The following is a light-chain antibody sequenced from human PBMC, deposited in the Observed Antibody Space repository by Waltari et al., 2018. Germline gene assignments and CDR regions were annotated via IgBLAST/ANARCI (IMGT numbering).Light chain of an antibody. V-gene: IGLV2-23*01. CDR3: SSYGSINTWL. Sequence: QSALTQAASVSGSPGQSITISCTGTSSDVGSYNIVSWYQPHPGQAPTLIISEATMRPSGVSNRFSGAKSGNTASLTISGLQAEDEADYFCSSYGSINTWLFGGGTKLTVL. CDR1: SSDVGSYNI. J-gene: IGLJ3*02. CDR2: EAT.